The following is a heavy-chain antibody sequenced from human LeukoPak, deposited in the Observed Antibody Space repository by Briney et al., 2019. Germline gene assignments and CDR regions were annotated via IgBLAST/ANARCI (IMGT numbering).Heavy chain of an antibody. CDR2: INPNNGGT. D-gene: IGHD1-26*01. Sequence: GASVKVSCKASGYTFTGYYMHWVRQAPGQGLEWMGGINPNNGGTNFAQKFQGRVTMTSDTSISTAYMELSRLRSDDTAVYYCATVRMGATPFDYWGQGTLVTVSS. CDR1: GYTFTGYY. CDR3: ATVRMGATPFDY. V-gene: IGHV1-2*02. J-gene: IGHJ4*02.